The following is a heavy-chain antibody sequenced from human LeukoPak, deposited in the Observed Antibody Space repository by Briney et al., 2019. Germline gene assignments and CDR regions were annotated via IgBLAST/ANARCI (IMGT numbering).Heavy chain of an antibody. Sequence: ASVKVSCKASGYTFTGYYMHWVRQAPGQGLEWVGWINPNSGGTNYVQKFQGRVTMTRDTSISTAYMDLSSLRSDDTDVYYCAREPRDAYNEEHFQHWGQGSLVTVSS. CDR1: GYTFTGYY. J-gene: IGHJ1*01. CDR3: AREPRDAYNEEHFQH. CDR2: INPNSGGT. V-gene: IGHV1-2*02. D-gene: IGHD5-24*01.